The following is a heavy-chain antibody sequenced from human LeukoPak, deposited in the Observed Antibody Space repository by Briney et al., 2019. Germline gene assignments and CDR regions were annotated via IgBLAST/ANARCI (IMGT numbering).Heavy chain of an antibody. Sequence: GGPLRLPCAASGFTHSSYAMLWAPHAPGKTLKEVSAISGSGGSTYYEDSVKDRLTISRDNSKNTLHLQMNSLRAEDMGVYYGAKDAKPCYCDSSGYYYAGDFDIWGQGTMVTVSS. V-gene: IGHV3-23*01. J-gene: IGHJ3*02. CDR3: AKDAKPCYCDSSGYYYAGDFDI. CDR1: GFTHSSYA. D-gene: IGHD3-22*01. CDR2: ISGSGGST.